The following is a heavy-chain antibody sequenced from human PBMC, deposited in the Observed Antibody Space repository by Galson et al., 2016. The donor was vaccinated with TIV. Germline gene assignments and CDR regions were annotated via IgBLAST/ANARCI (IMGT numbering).Heavy chain of an antibody. CDR3: ARKMGRGQALHA. Sequence: SVKVSCKASGGVFSNYAINWVRQAPGQGLEWRGGIVPLASGVTYAPKCQGSVTIPAGGTSFMELSSLTSEDAAVYYCARKMGRGQALHAWGQGKMVTVS. CDR2: IVPLASGV. D-gene: IGHD5-24*01. J-gene: IGHJ3*01. CDR1: GGVFSNYA. V-gene: IGHV1-69*13.